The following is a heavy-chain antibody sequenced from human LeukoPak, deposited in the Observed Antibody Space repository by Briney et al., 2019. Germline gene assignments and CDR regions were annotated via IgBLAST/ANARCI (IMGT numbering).Heavy chain of an antibody. CDR1: GYTFTSYD. Sequence: ASVKVSCKASGYTFTSYDINWVRQATGQGLEWMGWMNPNSGNTGYAQNFQGRVTMTRNTSTSTAYMELSSLRSEDTAVYYCAKWDTAMDNYGSGFSYMDVWGKGTTVTVSS. J-gene: IGHJ6*03. CDR3: AKWDTAMDNYGSGFSYMDV. D-gene: IGHD5-18*01. V-gene: IGHV1-8*01. CDR2: MNPNSGNT.